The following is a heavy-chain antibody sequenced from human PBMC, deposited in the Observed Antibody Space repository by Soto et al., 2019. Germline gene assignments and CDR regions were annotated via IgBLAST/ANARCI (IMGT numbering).Heavy chain of an antibody. CDR3: AIDGAAARGTYYYYYFGMDV. CDR2: ISYDGSNK. J-gene: IGHJ6*02. CDR1: GFTFSSYA. D-gene: IGHD6-13*01. Sequence: QVQLVESGGGVVQPGRSLRLSCAASGFTFSSYAMHWVRQAPGKGLAWVAVISYDGSNKYYADSVKGRLTISRDNSKNTLYLQMNSLRAEDTAVYYCAIDGAAARGTYYYYYFGMDVWCQGTTVIVSS. V-gene: IGHV3-30-3*01.